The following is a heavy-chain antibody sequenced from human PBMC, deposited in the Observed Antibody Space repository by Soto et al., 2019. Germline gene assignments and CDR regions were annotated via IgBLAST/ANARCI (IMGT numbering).Heavy chain of an antibody. J-gene: IGHJ4*02. CDR1: GYTFTSYG. CDR3: ARAAQNYIWGSYRKQRGDYFDY. D-gene: IGHD3-16*02. V-gene: IGHV1-18*01. Sequence: ASVKVSCKASGYTFTSYGISWVRQAPGQGLEWMGWISAYNGSTNYAQKLQGRVTMTTDTSTSTAYMELSRLRSDDTAVYYCARAAQNYIWGSYRKQRGDYFDYWGQGTLVTVSS. CDR2: ISAYNGST.